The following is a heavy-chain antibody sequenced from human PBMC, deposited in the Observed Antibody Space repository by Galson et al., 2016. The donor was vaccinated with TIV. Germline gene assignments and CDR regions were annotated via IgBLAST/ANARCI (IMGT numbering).Heavy chain of an antibody. CDR1: GFIFNIYA. J-gene: IGHJ5*02. Sequence: SLRLSCAASGFIFNIYAMTWVRQAPGKGLEWVSSISSSNSYISYADSVKGRFTISRDNAKNSLYLQMNSLRAADTAVYYCAREYETGYSSSWYRFDPWGQGALVTVSS. V-gene: IGHV3-21*01. CDR2: ISSSNSYI. CDR3: AREYETGYSSSWYRFDP. D-gene: IGHD6-13*01.